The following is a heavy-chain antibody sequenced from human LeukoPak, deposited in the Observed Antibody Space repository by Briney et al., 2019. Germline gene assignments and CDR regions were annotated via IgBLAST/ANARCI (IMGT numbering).Heavy chain of an antibody. CDR2: IYYSGST. CDR3: ARASARQYYYYYYGMDV. Sequence: WGTLSLTCAVSGCTISSYNWSWIRQPPGKGLEWIGYIYYSGSTNYNPSLQSRVTISVDTSKKQFSLKLSSVTAADTAVYYCARASARQYYYYYYGMDVWGQGTTVTVSS. D-gene: IGHD6-6*01. V-gene: IGHV4-59*01. J-gene: IGHJ6*02. CDR1: GCTISSYN.